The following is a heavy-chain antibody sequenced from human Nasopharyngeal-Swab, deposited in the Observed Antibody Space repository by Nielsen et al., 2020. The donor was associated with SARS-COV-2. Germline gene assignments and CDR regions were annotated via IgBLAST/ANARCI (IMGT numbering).Heavy chain of an antibody. CDR1: GYTLTELS. CDR2: FDPEDGET. Sequence: ASVKVSCKVSGYTLTELSMHWVRQAPGKGLEWMGSFDPEDGETIYAQKFQGRVTMTEDTSTDTAYMELSSLRSEDTAVYYCATTPRRFLEWFLFDYWGQGTLVTVSS. CDR3: ATTPRRFLEWFLFDY. D-gene: IGHD3-3*01. V-gene: IGHV1-24*01. J-gene: IGHJ4*02.